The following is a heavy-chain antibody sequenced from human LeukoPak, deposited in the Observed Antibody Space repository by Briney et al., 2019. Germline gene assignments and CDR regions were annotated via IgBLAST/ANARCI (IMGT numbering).Heavy chain of an antibody. CDR1: GDSISSGSYY. CDR2: ISYSGTT. CDR3: ARHLRGGSIWFDY. D-gene: IGHD6-13*01. V-gene: IGHV4-39*01. Sequence: SETLSLTCTVSGDSISSGSYYWGWVRQPPGKGLEWIGSISYSGTTYYNLSLKSRVTLSVDTSKNQFSLKLSSVTAADTALYYCARHLRGGSIWFDYWGQGTLVTVSS. J-gene: IGHJ4*02.